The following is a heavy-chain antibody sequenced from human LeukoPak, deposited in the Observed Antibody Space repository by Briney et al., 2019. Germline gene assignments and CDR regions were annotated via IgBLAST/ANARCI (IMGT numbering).Heavy chain of an antibody. D-gene: IGHD3-16*01. CDR2: ISYTSTYI. CDR1: AFTFSNFN. J-gene: IGHJ4*02. CDR3: ARAVNADAYSSGY. V-gene: IGHV3-21*01. Sequence: AGSLRLACAAFAFTFSNFNMNWDRQAQGKGLEWVSSISYTSTYISYTDSVKGRFTISRDNATNSLYLRMNRLRAEDTGVYYGARAVNADAYSSGYWGEGA.